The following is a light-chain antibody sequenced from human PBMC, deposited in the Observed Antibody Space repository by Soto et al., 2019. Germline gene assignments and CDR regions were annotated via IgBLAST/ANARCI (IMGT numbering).Light chain of an antibody. Sequence: DVVMTQSPLSLPVTLGQPASISCRSSQSLVDSDGNTYFSWFQQRPGQSPRRLIYKVSNRDSGVPDRFSGSGSGTDFTLKISRVEAEDVGVYYCMQGTLLPWTFGQGTKVEIK. CDR2: KVS. CDR3: MQGTLLPWT. V-gene: IGKV2-30*01. J-gene: IGKJ1*01. CDR1: QSLVDSDGNTY.